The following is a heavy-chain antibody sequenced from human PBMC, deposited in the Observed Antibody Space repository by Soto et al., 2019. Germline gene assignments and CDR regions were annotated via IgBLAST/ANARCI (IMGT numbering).Heavy chain of an antibody. CDR1: GGAFRRYS. V-gene: IGHV1-69*01. CDR3: ARGDEMTAVTIFED. J-gene: IGHJ4*02. CDR2: VIPVFNTS. D-gene: IGHD4-17*01. Sequence: SVKVSCQASGGAFRRYSGSWVRQAPGQGLEWIGGVIPVFNTSNYSLKFQGRVAIFADLSTSTVFMELRSLRSEDTALYYCARGDEMTAVTIFEDWGQGTLVTVSS.